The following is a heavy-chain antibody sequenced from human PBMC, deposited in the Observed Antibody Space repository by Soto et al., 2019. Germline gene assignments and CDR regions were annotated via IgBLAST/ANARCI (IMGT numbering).Heavy chain of an antibody. D-gene: IGHD4-17*01. CDR1: GGSISSSSYY. Sequence: QLQLQESGPGLVKPSETLSLTCTVSGGSISSSSYYWGWIRQPPGKGLEWIGSIYYSGSTYYNPSLKSRVTISVDTSKNQFSLKLSSVTAADTAVYYCARHPTVTQDFDYWGQGTLVTVSP. J-gene: IGHJ4*02. CDR2: IYYSGST. CDR3: ARHPTVTQDFDY. V-gene: IGHV4-39*01.